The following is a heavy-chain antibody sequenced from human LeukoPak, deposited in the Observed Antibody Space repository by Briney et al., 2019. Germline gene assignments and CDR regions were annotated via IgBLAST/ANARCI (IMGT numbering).Heavy chain of an antibody. V-gene: IGHV4-59*01. Sequence: SETLSLTCTVSGDSITSYFWTWIRQPPGKGLEWIGYIYYSGSTNYNPSLKSRVTISVDTSKNQFSLKLSSVTAADTAVYYCASFNYYGSGSYFQYYFDYWGQGTLVTVSS. D-gene: IGHD3-10*01. J-gene: IGHJ4*02. CDR1: GDSITSYF. CDR3: ASFNYYGSGSYFQYYFDY. CDR2: IYYSGST.